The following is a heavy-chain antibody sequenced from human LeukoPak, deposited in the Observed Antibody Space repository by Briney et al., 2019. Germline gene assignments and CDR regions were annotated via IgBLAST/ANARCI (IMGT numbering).Heavy chain of an antibody. J-gene: IGHJ5*02. CDR1: GCFISSGDY. Sequence: SETLSLTCAVSGCFISSGDYWGWIRQPPGKGLEWIGSIYHSGSTHYNPSLKSRVTISVDTSKNQFSLKLSSVTAADTAVYYCARNTTEVVTAKWFDPWGQGTLVTVSS. V-gene: IGHV4-38-2*01. CDR3: ARNTTEVVTAKWFDP. D-gene: IGHD2-21*02. CDR2: IYHSGST.